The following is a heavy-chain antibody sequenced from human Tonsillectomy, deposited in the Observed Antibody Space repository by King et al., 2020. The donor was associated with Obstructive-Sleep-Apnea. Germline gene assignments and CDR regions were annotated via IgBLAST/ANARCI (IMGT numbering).Heavy chain of an antibody. CDR1: GYTFTGYY. Sequence: QLVQSGAEVKKPGASVKVSCKASGYTFTGYYMHWVRQAPGQGLEWMGWINPNSGVTNYAQKFQGWVTMTRDTSISTAYMELSRLTSDDTAVYYCASDRGGWDLLAPFDDWGQGTLVTVSS. CDR3: ASDRGGWDLLAPFDD. CDR2: INPNSGVT. V-gene: IGHV1-2*04. D-gene: IGHD1-26*01. J-gene: IGHJ4*02.